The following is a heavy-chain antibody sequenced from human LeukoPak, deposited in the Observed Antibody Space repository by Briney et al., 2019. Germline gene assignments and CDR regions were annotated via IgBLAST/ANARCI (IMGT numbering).Heavy chain of an antibody. V-gene: IGHV4-59*01. CDR1: GGSISAYY. CDR3: ARFGTSSSRFFDQ. D-gene: IGHD6-6*01. J-gene: IGHJ4*02. CDR2: IHYSGTT. Sequence: SETLSLTCTVSGGSISAYYWSWIRQPPGQGLEWIGYIHYSGTTNYYPSLKSRVTIALDTSKNQFSLKLNSVTAADTAVYYCARFGTSSSRFFDQWGQGALATVSS.